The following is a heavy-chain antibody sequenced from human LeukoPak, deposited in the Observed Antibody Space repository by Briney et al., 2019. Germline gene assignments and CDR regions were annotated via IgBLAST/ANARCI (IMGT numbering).Heavy chain of an antibody. D-gene: IGHD3-9*01. CDR2: INPNSGGT. J-gene: IGHJ3*02. CDR3: ARDNGDILTGYYPHDAFDI. CDR1: GYTFTGYY. Sequence: ASVKVSCKASGYTFTGYYMHWVRQAPGQGLEWMGWINPNSGGTNYAQKFQGRVTMTRDTSISTAYMELSRLRSDDTAVYYCARDNGDILTGYYPHDAFDIWGQGTMVTVSS. V-gene: IGHV1-2*02.